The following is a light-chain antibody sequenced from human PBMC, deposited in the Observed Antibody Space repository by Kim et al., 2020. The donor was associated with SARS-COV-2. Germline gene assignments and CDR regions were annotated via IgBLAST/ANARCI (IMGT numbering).Light chain of an antibody. CDR1: QGISNH. CDR2: AAS. Sequence: ASVGGRVTITCRASQGISNHLAWFQQKPGKVPERLIYAASNLQSGVPSRFSGSGSGTEFTLTISNLHPEDFATYYCLQHNNYPWSFGQGTKVDIK. J-gene: IGKJ1*01. V-gene: IGKV1-17*03. CDR3: LQHNNYPWS.